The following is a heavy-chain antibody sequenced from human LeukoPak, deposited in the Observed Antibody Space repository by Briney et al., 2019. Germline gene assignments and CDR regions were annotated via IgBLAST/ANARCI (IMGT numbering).Heavy chain of an antibody. D-gene: IGHD1-26*01. Sequence: PGGSLRLSCAASGFTFSNAWMSWVRQAPGKGLEWVGRIKSKTDGGTTDYAAPVKGRFTISRDDSKNTLYLQMNSLKTEDTAVYYCTTDLPSGSYIDYFDYWGQGTLVTVSS. J-gene: IGHJ4*02. V-gene: IGHV3-15*01. CDR1: GFTFSNAW. CDR2: IKSKTDGGTT. CDR3: TTDLPSGSYIDYFDY.